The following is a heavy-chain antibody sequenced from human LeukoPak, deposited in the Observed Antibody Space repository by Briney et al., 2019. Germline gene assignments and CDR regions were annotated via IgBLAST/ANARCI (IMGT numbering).Heavy chain of an antibody. Sequence: GASVKVSCKASGYTFTSYGISWVRQAPGQGLEWMGWISAYNGNTNYAQKLQGRVTMTTDTSTSTAYMELRSLRSDDTAVYYCARDDCSSNSCYSDYWGQGTLVTVSS. J-gene: IGHJ4*02. CDR1: GYTFTSYG. V-gene: IGHV1-18*01. CDR2: ISAYNGNT. D-gene: IGHD2-2*01. CDR3: ARDDCSSNSCYSDY.